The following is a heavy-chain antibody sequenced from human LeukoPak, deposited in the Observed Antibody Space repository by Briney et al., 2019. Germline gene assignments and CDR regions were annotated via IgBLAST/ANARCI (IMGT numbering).Heavy chain of an antibody. CDR2: IKQDGSQK. CDR1: GFTFSSYW. CDR3: AKGRNEDGDAALNY. Sequence: PGGSLRLSCAASGFTFSSYWMSWVRQAPGKGLEWVANIKQDGSQKYYVDSVKGRFTISRDNSKNTLYLQMNSLRAEDTAAYHCAKGRNEDGDAALNYWGQGTLVTVSS. J-gene: IGHJ4*02. D-gene: IGHD4-17*01. V-gene: IGHV3-7*05.